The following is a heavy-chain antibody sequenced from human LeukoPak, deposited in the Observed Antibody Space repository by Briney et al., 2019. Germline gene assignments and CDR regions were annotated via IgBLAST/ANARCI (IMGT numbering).Heavy chain of an antibody. CDR1: GYSFNSYW. J-gene: IGHJ4*02. V-gene: IGHV5-51*01. CDR3: ARGYSYGNSPFDY. Sequence: AESLMISCNGSGYSFNSYWIGWVRQMPGRGLEWMVVISAGDSDTRYSPSFQGQVTISADESISTAYLQWSSLKASDTAMYYCARGYSYGNSPFDYWGQGTLVTVSS. D-gene: IGHD5-18*01. CDR2: ISAGDSDT.